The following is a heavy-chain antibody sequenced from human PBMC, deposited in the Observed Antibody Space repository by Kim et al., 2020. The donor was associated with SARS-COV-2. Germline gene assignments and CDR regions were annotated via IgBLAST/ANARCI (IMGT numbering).Heavy chain of an antibody. V-gene: IGHV4-59*01. Sequence: SETLSLTCTVSGGSISSYYWSWIRQPPGKGLEWIGYIYYSGSTNYNPSLKSRVTISVDTSKNQFSLKLSSVTAADTAVYYCARDVEVVGDTYYYYGMDVWGQGTTVTVSS. CDR2: IYYSGST. D-gene: IGHD2-21*01. CDR1: GGSISSYY. J-gene: IGHJ6*02. CDR3: ARDVEVVGDTYYYYGMDV.